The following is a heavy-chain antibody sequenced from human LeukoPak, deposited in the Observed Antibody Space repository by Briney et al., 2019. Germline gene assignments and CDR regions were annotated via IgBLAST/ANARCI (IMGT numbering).Heavy chain of an antibody. V-gene: IGHV1-2*02. J-gene: IGHJ4*02. CDR2: INPNSGGT. CDR3: ARQSIADEPGLDY. D-gene: IGHD6-6*01. CDR1: GYTFTGYY. Sequence: GASVKVSCKASGYTFTGYYMHWVRQAPGQGLEWMGWINPNSGGTNYAQKFQGSVTMTRDTSISTAYMELSRQRSDDTAVYYCARQSIADEPGLDYWGQGTLVTVSS.